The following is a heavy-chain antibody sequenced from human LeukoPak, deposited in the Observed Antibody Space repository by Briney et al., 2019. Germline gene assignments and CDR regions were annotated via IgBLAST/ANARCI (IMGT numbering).Heavy chain of an antibody. Sequence: ASVKVSCKASGYTFTGYNMYWVRQAPGQGLEWVGWIKPDSGGTNYAQKFQGRVTMTRDTSIGTAYMELSSLRSDDTAIYYCARSITLDYWGQGTLVTVPS. V-gene: IGHV1-2*02. CDR3: ARSITLDY. D-gene: IGHD3-16*01. CDR1: GYTFTGYN. J-gene: IGHJ4*02. CDR2: IKPDSGGT.